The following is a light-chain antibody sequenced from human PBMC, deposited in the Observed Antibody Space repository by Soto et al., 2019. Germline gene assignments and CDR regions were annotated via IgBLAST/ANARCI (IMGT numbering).Light chain of an antibody. CDR3: AAWDDSLNGWV. J-gene: IGLJ3*02. CDR2: SDN. V-gene: IGLV1-44*01. Sequence: QSVLTQPPSASGTPGQRVTISCSGGSSNIGSNTVNWYQQLPGTAPKLLIYSDNQRPSGVPDRFSGSKSGTSASLAISGLQSEDEADYYCAAWDDSLNGWVFGGGPKLIVL. CDR1: SSNIGSNT.